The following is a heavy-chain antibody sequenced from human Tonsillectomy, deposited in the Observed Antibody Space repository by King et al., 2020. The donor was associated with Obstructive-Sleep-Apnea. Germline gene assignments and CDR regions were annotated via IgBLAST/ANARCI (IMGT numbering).Heavy chain of an antibody. CDR3: ARGGTATYYYDSSGYPVDY. D-gene: IGHD3-22*01. J-gene: IGHJ4*02. Sequence: VQLVESGGGLVQPGGSLRLSCAASGFTFSSYWMHWVRQAPGKGLVWVSRINSDGSSTSYADSGKGRFTISRDNAKNTLYLQMNSLRAEDTAVYYCARGGTATYYYDSSGYPVDYWGQGTLVTVSS. V-gene: IGHV3-74*01. CDR1: GFTFSSYW. CDR2: INSDGSST.